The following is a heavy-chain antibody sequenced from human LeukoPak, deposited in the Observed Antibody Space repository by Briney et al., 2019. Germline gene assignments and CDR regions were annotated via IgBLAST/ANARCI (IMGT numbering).Heavy chain of an antibody. CDR1: GGSISSGDYY. CDR2: IYYSGST. CDR3: ARDDRGYSGYDGGDYFDY. J-gene: IGHJ4*02. D-gene: IGHD5-12*01. Sequence: SETLSLTCTVSGGSISSGDYYWSWIRQPPGKGLEWIGYIYYSGSTYYNPSLKSRVTISVDTSKNQFSLKLSSVTAADTAVYYCARDDRGYSGYDGGDYFDYWGQGTLVTVSS. V-gene: IGHV4-30-4*02.